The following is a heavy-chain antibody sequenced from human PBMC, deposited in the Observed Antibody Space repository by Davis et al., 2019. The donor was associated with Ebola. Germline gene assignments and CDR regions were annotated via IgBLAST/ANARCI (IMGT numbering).Heavy chain of an antibody. J-gene: IGHJ4*02. CDR2: IYHSGST. V-gene: IGHV4-30-2*05. Sequence: LRLSCAVSGGSISSGGYSWSWIRQPPGKGLEWIGYIYHSGSTYYNPSLKSRVTISVDMSKNQFSLKLSSVTAADTAVYYCARAQFPTTSDHWGQGTLVTVSS. D-gene: IGHD1-1*01. CDR3: ARAQFPTTSDH. CDR1: GGSISSGGYS.